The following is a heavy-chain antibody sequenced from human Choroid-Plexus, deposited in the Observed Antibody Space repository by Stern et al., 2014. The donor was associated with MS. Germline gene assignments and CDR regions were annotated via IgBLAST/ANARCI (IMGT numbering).Heavy chain of an antibody. V-gene: IGHV3-23*04. D-gene: IGHD6-19*01. Sequence: EVQLEESGGGLVQPGGSLRLSCAASGFSFSTYAMSWVRQTPGKGLQWVSVIRGRGRPTYYEASVKGRFTISRDNSKNTLYLQMDSLRADDTAVYYCAKWPHHIAVAGTRYFQHWGQGTLVTVSS. J-gene: IGHJ1*01. CDR3: AKWPHHIAVAGTRYFQH. CDR2: IRGRGRPT. CDR1: GFSFSTYA.